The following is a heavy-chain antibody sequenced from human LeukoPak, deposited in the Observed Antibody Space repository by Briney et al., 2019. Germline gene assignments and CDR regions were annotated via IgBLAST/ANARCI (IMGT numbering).Heavy chain of an antibody. J-gene: IGHJ4*02. V-gene: IGHV1-46*01. CDR2: INPSGGST. D-gene: IGHD4-17*01. Sequence: GASVKVSCKASGYTFTSYGISWVRQAPGQGLEWMGIINPSGGSTSYAQKFQGRVTMTRDTSTSTVYMELSSLRSEDTAVYYCAILIFSTTVTTLELADYWGQGTLVTVSS. CDR3: AILIFSTTVTTLELADY. CDR1: GYTFTSYG.